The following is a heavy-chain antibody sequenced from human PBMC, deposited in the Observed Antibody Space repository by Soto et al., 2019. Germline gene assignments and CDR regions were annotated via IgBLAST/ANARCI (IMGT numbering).Heavy chain of an antibody. D-gene: IGHD6-6*01. J-gene: IGHJ4*02. CDR1: IGSLIGYY. CDR2: ISPSGTT. V-gene: IGHV4-34*01. Sequence: NPSETLSLTCSLYIGSLIGYYWGWIRQPPGKGLEWIGEISPSGTTNYSPSLKSRVSISVDTSKNQFSLNLTSLTAADTAVYYCARAPKVSGSAQTRPDFWGQGSLVTVSS. CDR3: ARAPKVSGSAQTRPDF.